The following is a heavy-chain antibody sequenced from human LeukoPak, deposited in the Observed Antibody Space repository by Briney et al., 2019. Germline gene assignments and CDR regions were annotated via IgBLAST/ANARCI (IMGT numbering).Heavy chain of an antibody. J-gene: IGHJ4*02. CDR2: IKQDGSEK. CDR1: GFTFSSYA. D-gene: IGHD5-18*01. Sequence: GGSLRLSCAASGFTFSSYAMSWVRQAPGKGLEWVANIKQDGSEKYYVDSVKGRFTISRDNAKNSLYLQMNSLRAEDTAVYYCARDGGRNGGYSYGPYYFDYWGQGTLVTVSS. V-gene: IGHV3-7*01. CDR3: ARDGGRNGGYSYGPYYFDY.